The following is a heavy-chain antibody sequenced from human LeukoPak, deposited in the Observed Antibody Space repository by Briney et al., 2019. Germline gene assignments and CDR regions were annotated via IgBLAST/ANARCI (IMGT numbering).Heavy chain of an antibody. Sequence: SSETLSLTCTVSGGSISSYYWSWIRQPPGKGLEWIGYIYYSGSTNYNPSLKSRVTISVKTSKNQFSLKLRSVTAADTAVYYCARVTGYTIEDYFDYWGQGTLVTVSS. CDR3: ARVTGYTIEDYFDY. CDR2: IYYSGST. J-gene: IGHJ4*02. CDR1: GGSISSYY. V-gene: IGHV4-59*01. D-gene: IGHD3-9*01.